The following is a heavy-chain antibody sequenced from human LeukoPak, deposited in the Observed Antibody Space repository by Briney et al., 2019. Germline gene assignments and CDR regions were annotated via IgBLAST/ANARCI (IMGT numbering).Heavy chain of an antibody. J-gene: IGHJ4*02. V-gene: IGHV3-48*03. D-gene: IGHD6-13*01. CDR3: ARERVIAGSYYFDS. Sequence: GGSLRLSCAASGFTFSNYEMNWVRQAPGKGLEWVSYIRSSGSIIYYAESVKGRFTISRYNAKNSLYLQMNSLRAEDTAVYYCARERVIAGSYYFDSWGQGTLVTVSS. CDR2: IRSSGSII. CDR1: GFTFSNYE.